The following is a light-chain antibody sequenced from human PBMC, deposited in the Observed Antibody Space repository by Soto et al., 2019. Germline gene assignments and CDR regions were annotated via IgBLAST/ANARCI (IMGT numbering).Light chain of an antibody. V-gene: IGLV2-14*01. CDR3: SSYTSSNGV. Sequence: QSVLTQPASVSGSPGQSITISCTGTSSDVGGYNYVSWYQQHPGKAPKLMIYDVSNRPSGVSNRFSGSKSGNTASLTISGLQAEDEADYYCSSYTSSNGVVGGGTK. CDR1: SSDVGGYNY. CDR2: DVS. J-gene: IGLJ2*01.